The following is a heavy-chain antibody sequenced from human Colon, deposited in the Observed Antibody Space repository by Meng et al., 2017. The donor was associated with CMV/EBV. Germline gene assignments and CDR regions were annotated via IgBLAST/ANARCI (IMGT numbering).Heavy chain of an antibody. V-gene: IGHV4-34*01. J-gene: IGHJ4*01. D-gene: IGHD3-16*02. Sequence: WIRQTPGKRLEWLEEINHGRSTNYNASLKSRVTISIDTSKNQFSMNLTSVTAADTAVYFCARGPYNYVRGSYRYNSPGGPRSLYFDHWGQGTLVTVSS. CDR3: ARGPYNYVRGSYRYNSPGGPRSLYFDH. CDR2: INHGRST.